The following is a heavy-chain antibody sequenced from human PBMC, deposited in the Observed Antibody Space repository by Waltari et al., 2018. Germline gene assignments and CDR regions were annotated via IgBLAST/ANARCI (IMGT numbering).Heavy chain of an antibody. V-gene: IGHV4-39*01. CDR1: GGSISSSSYY. CDR3: ARLEDIVATSDY. Sequence: QLQLQESGPGLVKPSETLSLTCTVSGGSISSSSYYWGWIRQPPGKGLEWIGSIYYSGRTYYNPSLKSRVTISVDTSKNQFSLKLSSVTAADTAVYYCARLEDIVATSDYWGQGTLVTVSS. D-gene: IGHD5-12*01. CDR2: IYYSGRT. J-gene: IGHJ4*02.